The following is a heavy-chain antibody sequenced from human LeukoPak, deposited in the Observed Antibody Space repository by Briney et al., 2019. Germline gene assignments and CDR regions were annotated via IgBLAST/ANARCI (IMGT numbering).Heavy chain of an antibody. V-gene: IGHV3-23*01. D-gene: IGHD5-12*01. Sequence: PGGSLRLSCAASGFTFSSYAMSWVRQAPGKGLEWVSAISGSVGSTYYADSVKGRFTISRDNSKNTLYLQMNSLRDEDTAVYYCAKMVTRDVVEDYWGQGTLVTVSS. CDR3: AKMVTRDVVEDY. CDR1: GFTFSSYA. CDR2: ISGSVGST. J-gene: IGHJ4*02.